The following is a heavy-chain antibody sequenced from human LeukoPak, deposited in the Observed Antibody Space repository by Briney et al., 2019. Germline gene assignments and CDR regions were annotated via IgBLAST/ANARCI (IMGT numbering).Heavy chain of an antibody. V-gene: IGHV1-8*01. CDR1: GYTFTSYD. CDR2: MNPNSGNT. D-gene: IGHD6-19*01. Sequence: ASVKVSCKASGYTFTSYDINWVRQATGQGLEWMGWMNPNSGNTGYAQKFQGRVTMTRNTSISTAYMELSSLRSEDTAVYYCARATYSGGWQNFDYWGQGTLVTVSS. J-gene: IGHJ4*02. CDR3: ARATYSGGWQNFDY.